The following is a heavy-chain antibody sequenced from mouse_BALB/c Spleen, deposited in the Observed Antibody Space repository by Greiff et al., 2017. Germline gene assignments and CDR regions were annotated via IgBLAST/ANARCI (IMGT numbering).Heavy chain of an antibody. V-gene: IGHV1-5*01. CDR1: GYTFTSYW. Sequence: VQLQQSGTVLARPGASVKMSCKASGYTFTSYWMHWVKQRPGQGLEWIGAIYPGNSDTSYNQKFKGKAILTAVTSTSTAYMELSSLTNEDSAVYYCHYYGSSPPNWYFDVWGAGTTVTVSS. CDR3: HYYGSSPPNWYFDV. J-gene: IGHJ1*01. D-gene: IGHD1-1*01. CDR2: IYPGNSDT.